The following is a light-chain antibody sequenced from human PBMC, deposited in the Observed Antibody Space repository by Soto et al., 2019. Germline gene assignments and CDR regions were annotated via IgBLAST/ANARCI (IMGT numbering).Light chain of an antibody. CDR3: GTWDSSLSAVV. V-gene: IGLV1-51*01. CDR2: DNN. J-gene: IGLJ2*01. Sequence: LTPPPSVSAAPGQKVTISCSGSSSNIGNNYVSWYQQLPGTAPKLLIYDNNKRPSGIPDRFSGSKSGTSATLGITGLQTGDEADYYCGTWDSSLSAVVFGGGTKVTVL. CDR1: SSNIGNNY.